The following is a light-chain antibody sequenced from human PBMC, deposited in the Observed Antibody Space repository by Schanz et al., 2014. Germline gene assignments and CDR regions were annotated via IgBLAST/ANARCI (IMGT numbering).Light chain of an antibody. CDR1: QSVSSSY. Sequence: EIVLTQSPGTLSLSPGERATLSCRASQSVSSSYLAWYQQKPGQAPRLLIYGAFDRATGIPDRFSGSGSGTDFTLTISGLEPEDFAVYYCQQYDSPPLTFGGGTKVEIK. J-gene: IGKJ4*01. CDR3: QQYDSPPLT. CDR2: GAF. V-gene: IGKV3-20*01.